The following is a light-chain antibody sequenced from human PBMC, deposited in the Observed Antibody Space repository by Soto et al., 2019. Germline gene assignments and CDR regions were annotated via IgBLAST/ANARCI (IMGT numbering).Light chain of an antibody. V-gene: IGKV1-5*03. CDR1: QSIKNW. Sequence: DIQMTQSPSTLSASVGDRVTITCRASQSIKNWLAWYQQKPGEAPKLLIYKASTLESGVPSRFSGSGSGTEFALTISCRQPDDAASYYCQQYSSYSQFTFGPGTKVDIK. CDR2: KAS. CDR3: QQYSSYSQFT. J-gene: IGKJ3*01.